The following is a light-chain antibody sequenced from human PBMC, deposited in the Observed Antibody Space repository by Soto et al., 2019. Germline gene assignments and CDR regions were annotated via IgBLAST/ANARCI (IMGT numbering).Light chain of an antibody. CDR2: GAS. CDR3: QQYGSSPPYS. J-gene: IGKJ2*03. V-gene: IGKV3-20*01. Sequence: EIVLTQSPGTLSLSPGERVTLSCRASQRVSTSYLAWYQQKPGQAPRLLIYGASSRATRIPDRFSGSGSGTDFTLTISRLEPEDFAVYYCQQYGSSPPYSFGQGTKLEIK. CDR1: QRVSTSY.